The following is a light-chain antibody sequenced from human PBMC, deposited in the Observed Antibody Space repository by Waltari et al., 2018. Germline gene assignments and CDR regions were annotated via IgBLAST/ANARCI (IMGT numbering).Light chain of an antibody. CDR3: MQAKFWPWT. V-gene: IGKV2-30*02. Sequence: VMTQSPLTLPVTLGQPASISCRSAQGLVHTDGSTYVSWYQQRPGQSPRRLIYQVSKRDSGVPDRFRGSGSGTDFTQEISRVEADDVGFYYCMQAKFWPWTFGQGTEVEIK. CDR2: QVS. J-gene: IGKJ1*01. CDR1: QGLVHTDGSTY.